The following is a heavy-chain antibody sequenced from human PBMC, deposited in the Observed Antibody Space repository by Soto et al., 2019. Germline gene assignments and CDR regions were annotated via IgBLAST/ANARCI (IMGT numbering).Heavy chain of an antibody. D-gene: IGHD5-18*01. CDR1: GFTFSSYA. Sequence: PGGSLRLSCAASGFTFSSYAMHWVRQAPGKGLEWVAVISYDGSNKYYADSVKGRFTISRDNSKNTLYLQMNSLRAEDTAVYYCAGDDVGVDTAMVISSLYYYYGMDVWGQGTTVTVSS. CDR3: AGDDVGVDTAMVISSLYYYYGMDV. J-gene: IGHJ6*02. CDR2: ISYDGSNK. V-gene: IGHV3-30-3*01.